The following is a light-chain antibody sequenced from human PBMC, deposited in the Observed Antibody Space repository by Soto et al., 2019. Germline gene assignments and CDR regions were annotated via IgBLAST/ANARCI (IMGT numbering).Light chain of an antibody. J-gene: IGKJ1*01. Sequence: DIQMNQSPYSLSASIGDRVTISCRASQGISNDLAWYQQKPGKVPYLLIYTASTSNSGVPSRFRGSGSWTDFTPTINSLHPEYIATYYCQNYNSAPQTFGQGPNVHIK. CDR1: QGISND. CDR2: TAS. V-gene: IGKV1-27*01. CDR3: QNYNSAPQT.